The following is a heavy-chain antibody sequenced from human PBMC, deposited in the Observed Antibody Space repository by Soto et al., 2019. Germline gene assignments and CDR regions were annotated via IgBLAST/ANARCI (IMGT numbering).Heavy chain of an antibody. J-gene: IGHJ1*01. Sequence: ASVKVSCKASGFTFTSSAMQWVRHARGQRLEWIGWIVVGSGNTNYAQKFQERVTITRDMSTSTAYMELSSLRSEDTAVYYCAADRIPYDSSGYYLGGQHWGQGTLVTVSS. CDR3: AADRIPYDSSGYYLGGQH. CDR1: GFTFTSSA. D-gene: IGHD3-22*01. CDR2: IVVGSGNT. V-gene: IGHV1-58*02.